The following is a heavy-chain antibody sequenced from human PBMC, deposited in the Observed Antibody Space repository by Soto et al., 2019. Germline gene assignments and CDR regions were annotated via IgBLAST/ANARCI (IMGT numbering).Heavy chain of an antibody. Sequence: QVQLVQSGAEMKKPGASVKVSCKASGYTFSSHGINWVRQAPGQRLEWVGWISADDGYTNYAQNLQDRVIMTTDTSTSTAYMELTRLRSDDTAVYYCARDVFYWGQGTLVTVSS. CDR1: GYTFSSHG. J-gene: IGHJ4*02. V-gene: IGHV1-18*01. CDR3: ARDVFY. CDR2: ISADDGYT.